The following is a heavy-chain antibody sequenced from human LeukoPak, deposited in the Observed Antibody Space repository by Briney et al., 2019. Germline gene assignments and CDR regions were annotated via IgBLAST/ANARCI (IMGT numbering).Heavy chain of an antibody. J-gene: IGHJ4*02. CDR1: GFSLSSYA. D-gene: IGHD3-10*01. Sequence: GGSLRLSCAASGFSLSSYAMSWVRQAPGKGLEWVSAISSTDAGTYHADSVRGRFTISRDSSKNTLYLQMNSLRAEDTAVYYCARKAGYYYGSGDYWGQGTLVTVSS. V-gene: IGHV3-23*01. CDR2: ISSTDAGT. CDR3: ARKAGYYYGSGDY.